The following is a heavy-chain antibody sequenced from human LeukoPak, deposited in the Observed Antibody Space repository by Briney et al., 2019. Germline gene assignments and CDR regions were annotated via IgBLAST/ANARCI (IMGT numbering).Heavy chain of an antibody. J-gene: IGHJ3*02. CDR3: ATSSRIAARAFDI. Sequence: SETLSLXCTVSGRSISSGDYYWSWIRQPPGKGLEWIGYIYYSGSTYYNPSLKSRVTISVDTSKNQFSLKLSSVTAADTAVYYCATSSRIAARAFDIWGQGTMVTVSS. V-gene: IGHV4-30-4*08. CDR2: IYYSGST. CDR1: GRSISSGDYY. D-gene: IGHD6-13*01.